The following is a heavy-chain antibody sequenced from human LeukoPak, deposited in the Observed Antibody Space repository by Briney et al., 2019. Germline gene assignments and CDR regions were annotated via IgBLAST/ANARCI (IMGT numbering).Heavy chain of an antibody. Sequence: GGSLRLSCAASGFTFSSYAMHWVRQAPGRGLEWVAVISYDGSNKYYADSAKGRFTISRDNSKNTLYLQMNSLRAEDTAVYYCARDLRRNWFDPWGQGTLVTVSS. J-gene: IGHJ5*02. CDR2: ISYDGSNK. CDR3: ARDLRRNWFDP. D-gene: IGHD6-6*01. V-gene: IGHV3-30-3*01. CDR1: GFTFSSYA.